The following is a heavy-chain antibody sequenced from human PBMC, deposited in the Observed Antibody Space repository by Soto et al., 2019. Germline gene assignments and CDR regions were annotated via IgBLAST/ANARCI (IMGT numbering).Heavy chain of an antibody. CDR2: IRSKDFGGTR. D-gene: IGHD2-2*01. CDR1: GFTFGDYA. Sequence: LRLSCTASGFTFGDYAMSWFRQAPGKGLQWVGFIRSKDFGGTREYAASVKGRFTISRDDSKSIAYLQLNSLITEDTAVYYCSRVSCTSTNCLYYFDYWGQGTRVPVS. J-gene: IGHJ4*02. CDR3: SRVSCTSTNCLYYFDY. V-gene: IGHV3-49*03.